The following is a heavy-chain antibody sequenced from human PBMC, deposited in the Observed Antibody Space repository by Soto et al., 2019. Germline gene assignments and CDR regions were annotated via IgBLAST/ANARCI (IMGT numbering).Heavy chain of an antibody. Sequence: TLSLNCTVSDSITGYYWTWVRPPPGKSLEWIGYMFHGGTTKYNPSLQSRVTLSLDTAKNQFSLSLTSVTAADTALYYCVIEGTATTEIDSLCLGAVVTVSA. V-gene: IGHV4-59*01. D-gene: IGHD4-17*01. CDR3: VIEGTATTEIDS. CDR1: DSITGYY. CDR2: MFHGGTT. J-gene: IGHJ5*01.